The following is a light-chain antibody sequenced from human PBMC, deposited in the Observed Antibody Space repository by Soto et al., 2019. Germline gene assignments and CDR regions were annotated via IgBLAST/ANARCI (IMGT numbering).Light chain of an antibody. J-gene: IGKJ2*01. CDR2: AAS. V-gene: IGKV1-39*01. Sequence: DIPRTQYTSSLSASVGDRVTIPFRASQSISSYLNWYQQKPGKAPKLLIYAASSLQSGVPSRFSGSGSGTDFTLTISSLQPEDFATYYCQQSYSTPYTFGQGT. CDR1: QSISSY. CDR3: QQSYSTPYT.